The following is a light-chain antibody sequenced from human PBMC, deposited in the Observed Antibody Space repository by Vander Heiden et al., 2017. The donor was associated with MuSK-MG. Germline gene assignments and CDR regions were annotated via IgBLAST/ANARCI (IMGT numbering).Light chain of an antibody. CDR1: QSISSW. CDR3: QQYNSYPFT. Sequence: DIQMNQSPSTLSASVGDRVTITCRASQSISSWLAWYQQKPGKAPKLLIYKASSLESGVPSRFSGSGSGTEFTLTISSLQPDDFATYYCQQYNSYPFTFGPGTKVDIK. V-gene: IGKV1-5*03. CDR2: KAS. J-gene: IGKJ3*01.